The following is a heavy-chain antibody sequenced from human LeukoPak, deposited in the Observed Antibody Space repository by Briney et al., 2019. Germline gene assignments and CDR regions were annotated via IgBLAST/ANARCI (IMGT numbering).Heavy chain of an antibody. D-gene: IGHD4-17*01. CDR3: ARNYGDFYYYYVDV. J-gene: IGHJ6*03. Sequence: PSETLSLTCAVYGGSFSGYYWSWIRQPPGKGLEWIGEISHSGSTTYNPSLESRVTISVHTSKNQFSLKLSSVTAADTAVYYCARNYGDFYYYYVDVWGKGTTVTVSS. CDR2: ISHSGST. V-gene: IGHV4-34*01. CDR1: GGSFSGYY.